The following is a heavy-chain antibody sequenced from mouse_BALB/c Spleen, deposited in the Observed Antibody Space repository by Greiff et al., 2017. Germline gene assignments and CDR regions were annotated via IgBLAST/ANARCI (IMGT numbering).Heavy chain of an antibody. J-gene: IGHJ3*01. CDR3: ARDRYDVRFAY. V-gene: IGHV5-9-4*01. D-gene: IGHD2-14*01. CDR1: GFTFSSYA. Sequence: EVQLVESGGGLVKPGGSLKLSCAASGFTFSSYAMSWVRQSPEKRLEWVAEISSGGSYTYYPDTVTGRFTISRDNAKNTLYLEMSSLRSEDTAMYYCARDRYDVRFAYWGQGTLVTVSA. CDR2: ISSGGSYT.